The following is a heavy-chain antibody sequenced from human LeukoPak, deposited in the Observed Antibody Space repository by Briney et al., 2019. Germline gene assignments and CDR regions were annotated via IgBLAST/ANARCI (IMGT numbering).Heavy chain of an antibody. D-gene: IGHD6-13*01. J-gene: IGHJ6*02. Sequence: ASVKVSCKASGGTFSSYAISWVRQAPGQGLEWMGGIIPIFGTANYAQKLQGRVTITADESTSTAYMELSSLRSEDTAVYYCARSHSYSSSWYETYYYYYYGMDVWGQGTTVTVSS. CDR3: ARSHSYSSSWYETYYYYYYGMDV. CDR1: GGTFSSYA. CDR2: IIPIFGTA. V-gene: IGHV1-69*13.